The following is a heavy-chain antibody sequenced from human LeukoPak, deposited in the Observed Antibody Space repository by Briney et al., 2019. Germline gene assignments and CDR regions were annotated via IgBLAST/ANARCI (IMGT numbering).Heavy chain of an antibody. CDR3: ARAGPGSGRYFDY. CDR1: GYDFTSVG. CDR2: ISAYNGNT. Sequence: GASVKVSCKASGYDFTSVGITWVRRAPGQGLEWMGWISAYNGNTRYAQKFQGRVAMTTDTSTTTAYMELRGLRFNDTAVYYCARAGPGSGRYFDYWGQGTLGTLSS. V-gene: IGHV1-18*01. J-gene: IGHJ4*02. D-gene: IGHD6-19*01.